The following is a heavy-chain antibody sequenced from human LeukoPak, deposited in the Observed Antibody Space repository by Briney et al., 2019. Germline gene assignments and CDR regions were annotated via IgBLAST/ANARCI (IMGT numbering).Heavy chain of an antibody. Sequence: GGSLRLSCVVSGFTFSNHAISWVRQAPGKGLEWVSTISGGGASTYYAESVKGRFTISRDNSKNTLDLQMNSLRAEDTAVYYCARYLTASGRYDYWGQGTLVTVSS. CDR3: ARYLTASGRYDY. D-gene: IGHD6-19*01. CDR2: ISGGGAST. J-gene: IGHJ4*02. CDR1: GFTFSNHA. V-gene: IGHV3-23*01.